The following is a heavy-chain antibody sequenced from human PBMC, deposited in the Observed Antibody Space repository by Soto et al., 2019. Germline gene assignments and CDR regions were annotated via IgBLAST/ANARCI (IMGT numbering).Heavy chain of an antibody. CDR3: ARGRGAAADYFDF. J-gene: IGHJ4*02. CDR2: FYSGGNT. Sequence: PGGSLRLSCAASGFTVSSNFMSWVRQAPGKGLEWVSVFYSGGNTYYADSVKGRFTISRDNSKNMLYLQMNSLRAEDTAVYYCARGRGAAADYFDFWGQGTLVTVSS. CDR1: GFTVSSNF. D-gene: IGHD6-13*01. V-gene: IGHV3-53*01.